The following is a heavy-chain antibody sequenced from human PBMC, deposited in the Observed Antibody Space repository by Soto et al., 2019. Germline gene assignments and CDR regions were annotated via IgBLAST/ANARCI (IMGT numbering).Heavy chain of an antibody. Sequence: GGSLRLSCSASGFSFSSHAMHWVRQAPGKGLDFVSAIFSDGGSTFYADSVKGRFTISRDNSKKALYLQMRSLRPEDTAVYYCVRYNYGYDYWGQGTQVTVSS. CDR2: IFSDGGST. J-gene: IGHJ4*02. CDR3: VRYNYGYDY. V-gene: IGHV3-64D*08. D-gene: IGHD5-18*01. CDR1: GFSFSSHA.